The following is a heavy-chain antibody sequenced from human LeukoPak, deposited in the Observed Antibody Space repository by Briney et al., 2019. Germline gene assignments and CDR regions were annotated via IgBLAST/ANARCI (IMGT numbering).Heavy chain of an antibody. Sequence: GASVKVSCKASGYTFTSYYMHWVRQAPGQGLEWMGIINPSGGSTSYAQKFQGRVTMTRDTSTSTVYMELSSLRSEDTAVYYCARDRGYDFWSGYLSTRYNWFDPWGQGTLVTVSS. V-gene: IGHV1-46*01. CDR1: GYTFTSYY. CDR2: INPSGGST. J-gene: IGHJ5*02. CDR3: ARDRGYDFWSGYLSTRYNWFDP. D-gene: IGHD3-3*01.